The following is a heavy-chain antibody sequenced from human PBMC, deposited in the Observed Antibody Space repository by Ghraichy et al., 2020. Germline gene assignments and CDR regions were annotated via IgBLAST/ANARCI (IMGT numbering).Heavy chain of an antibody. Sequence: ASVKVSCKASGYTLTDYYIHWVGQAPGQGLEWLGWINPDSGATNYAQKFQGRVTMTRDTSISTAYMEMRSLTSDDTAVYYCARGGAVAATGYFYYYGMDVWGQGATITVSS. J-gene: IGHJ6*02. CDR3: ARGGAVAATGYFYYYGMDV. CDR1: GYTLTDYY. CDR2: INPDSGAT. V-gene: IGHV1-2*02. D-gene: IGHD6-19*01.